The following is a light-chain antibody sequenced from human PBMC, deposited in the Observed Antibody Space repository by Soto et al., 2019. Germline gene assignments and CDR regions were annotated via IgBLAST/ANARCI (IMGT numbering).Light chain of an antibody. CDR2: PTS. CDR3: QQWGGSHLCS. J-gene: IGKJ2*04. CDR1: QSVTSSC. V-gene: IGKV3-20*01. Sequence: ELVLTQSPATLSLSPGERATLSCTASQSVTSSCLAWYQRKPGQAPRLLIHPTSTRATDIPDRFSGSGSGPDFTLTISILQQEDFAVYYCQQWGGSHLCSFG.